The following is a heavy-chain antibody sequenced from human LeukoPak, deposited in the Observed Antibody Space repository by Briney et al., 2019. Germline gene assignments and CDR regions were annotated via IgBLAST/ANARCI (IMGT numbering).Heavy chain of an antibody. CDR2: ISYDGSDK. J-gene: IGHJ5*01. D-gene: IGHD3-22*01. V-gene: IGHV3-30*03. CDR1: GFTFSRHG. CDR3: AGDWGQDSSDFPYLVLDS. Sequence: LPGGSLRLSCAASGFTFSRHGMHWVRQAPGKGLEWVAVISYDGSDKYYIDSVKGRFNISRDNSKNTLELQMNSLRPEDTAVYYCAGDWGQDSSDFPYLVLDSWGQGTLVTVSS.